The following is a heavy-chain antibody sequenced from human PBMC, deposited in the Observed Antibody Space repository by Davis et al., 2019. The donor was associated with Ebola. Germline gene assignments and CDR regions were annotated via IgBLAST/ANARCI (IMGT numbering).Heavy chain of an antibody. D-gene: IGHD5-18*01. J-gene: IGHJ6*02. V-gene: IGHV3-13*01. CDR1: GFTFSNYD. CDR3: ARDGAPPYSYGYYYYYGMDV. CDR2: IGTAGDT. Sequence: PGGSLRLSCAASGFTFSNYDMHWVRQATGKGLEWVSAIGTAGDTYYPGSVKGRFTISRENAKNFLYLQMDSLRAEDTAVYYCARDGAPPYSYGYYYYYGMDVWGQGTTVTVSS.